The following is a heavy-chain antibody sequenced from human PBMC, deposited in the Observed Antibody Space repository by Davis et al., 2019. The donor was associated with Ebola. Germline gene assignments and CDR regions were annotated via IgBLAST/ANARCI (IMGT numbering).Heavy chain of an antibody. CDR3: AGYCSSTSCQNARYYYYGMDV. J-gene: IGHJ6*02. Sequence: SVKVSCKASGGTFSSYAISWVRQAPGQGLEWMGRNIPILGIANYAQQFQGRVTITADKSTSTAYMELSSLRSEDTAVYYSAGYCSSTSCQNARYYYYGMDVWGQGTTVTVSS. CDR2: NIPILGIA. D-gene: IGHD2-2*01. V-gene: IGHV1-69*04. CDR1: GGTFSSYA.